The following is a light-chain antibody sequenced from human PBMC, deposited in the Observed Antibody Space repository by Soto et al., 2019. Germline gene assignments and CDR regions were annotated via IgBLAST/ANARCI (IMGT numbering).Light chain of an antibody. CDR1: QSVTSSK. J-gene: IGKJ1*01. CDR2: GAS. V-gene: IGKV3-20*01. Sequence: EIVLTQSPGTLSLSPGERATLSCRASQSVTSSKLAWYQQKPGQAPRLLIYGASFRATGIPDRFIGSGSGTDFPLTISRLEAEDFAVYHCQQDGSSTEWTFGQGTKVEIK. CDR3: QQDGSSTEWT.